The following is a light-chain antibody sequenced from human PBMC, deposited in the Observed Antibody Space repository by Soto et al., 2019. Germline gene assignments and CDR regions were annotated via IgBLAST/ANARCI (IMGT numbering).Light chain of an antibody. CDR2: DVS. Sequence: QSALTQPRSVSGSPGQSVTISCTGTSSDVGGYDYVSWYQQHPGKVPKLMIYDVSTRPSGVPDRFSGSKSGNTASLTISGLQAEDEADYYCCSYVGSYTWVFGGGTKLTVL. CDR3: CSYVGSYTWV. J-gene: IGLJ3*02. CDR1: SSDVGGYDY. V-gene: IGLV2-11*01.